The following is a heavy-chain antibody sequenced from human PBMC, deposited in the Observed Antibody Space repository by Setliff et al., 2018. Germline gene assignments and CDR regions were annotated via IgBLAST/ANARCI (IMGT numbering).Heavy chain of an antibody. Sequence: ASVKVSCKASGGTFSIYTISRVRQAPGQGLEWMGRIIPIFGTANYAQKFQGRVTITADKSTSTAYMELSSLRSEDTAVYYCAISTIFGVVSPTPDAFDIWGQGTMVTVSS. CDR2: IIPIFGTA. CDR1: GGTFSIYT. V-gene: IGHV1-69*08. CDR3: AISTIFGVVSPTPDAFDI. J-gene: IGHJ3*02. D-gene: IGHD3-3*01.